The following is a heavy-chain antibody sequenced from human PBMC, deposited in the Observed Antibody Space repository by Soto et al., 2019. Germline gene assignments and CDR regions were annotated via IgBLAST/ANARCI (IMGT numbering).Heavy chain of an antibody. CDR3: ARGYSSSSGEYYGMDV. Sequence: EVQLVESGGGLVQPGGSLRLSCAASGFTFSSYWMSWVRQAPGKGLEWVANIKQDGSEKYYVDSVKGRFTISRDNAKNSLYLQMNSLRAEDTAVYYCARGYSSSSGEYYGMDVWGQGTTVTVSS. CDR2: IKQDGSEK. V-gene: IGHV3-7*03. D-gene: IGHD6-6*01. CDR1: GFTFSSYW. J-gene: IGHJ6*02.